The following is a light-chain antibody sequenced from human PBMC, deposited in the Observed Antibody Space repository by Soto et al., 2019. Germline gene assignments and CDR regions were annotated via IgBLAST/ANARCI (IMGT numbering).Light chain of an antibody. J-gene: IGLJ2*01. CDR1: SSNIGKNA. V-gene: IGLV1-36*01. Sequence: QSVLTQPPSVSDAPRQRVTISCSGSSSNIGKNAVNWYQQIPGKAPKLLIYYNDLLPSGVSDRFSGSKSGTSASLTISGLQSEDEADYYCAAWDDSLNGPVFGGGTKLTVL. CDR3: AAWDDSLNGPV. CDR2: YND.